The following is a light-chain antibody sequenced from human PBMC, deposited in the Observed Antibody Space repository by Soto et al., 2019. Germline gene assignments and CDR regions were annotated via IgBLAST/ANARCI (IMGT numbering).Light chain of an antibody. Sequence: EIVMTQSPAPLSVSPGERATLSCMASQSVSSNLAWYQQKPGQAPRLLIYGASTRATGIPASFSGSGSGTEFTLTISSLQSEDVAVYYWQQYNNWPQYTFGQGAKLAIK. CDR1: QSVSSN. CDR3: QQYNNWPQYT. J-gene: IGKJ2*01. CDR2: GAS. V-gene: IGKV3-15*01.